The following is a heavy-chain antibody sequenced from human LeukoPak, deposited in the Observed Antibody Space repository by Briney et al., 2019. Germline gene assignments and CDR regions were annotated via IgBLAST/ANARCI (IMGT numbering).Heavy chain of an antibody. CDR2: IYYSGAT. Sequence: PSETLSLTCAVSGGSIRSGGYSWSWIRQPPGKGLEWIGYIYYSGATYYNPSLKTRVTISVDTSKNQFSLKLSSVTAADTAVYYCARRVRAVAGKTPLDYWGQGTLVTVSS. V-gene: IGHV4-30-4*07. CDR3: ARRVRAVAGKTPLDY. D-gene: IGHD6-19*01. J-gene: IGHJ4*02. CDR1: GGSIRSGGYS.